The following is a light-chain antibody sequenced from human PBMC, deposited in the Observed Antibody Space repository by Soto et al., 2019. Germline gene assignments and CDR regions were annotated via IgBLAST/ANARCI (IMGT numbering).Light chain of an antibody. CDR1: QSVSSN. J-gene: IGKJ4*01. V-gene: IGKV3-20*01. Sequence: EVVMAQSPTVLSFSPGAIATLSCRATQSVSSNLAWYQQKPGQAPRLLIYGVYTRAPGIPARFSGSGSGTDFTLTISRLEPEDFAVYYCRQYGRSLGFAFGGGRKVDIK. CDR2: GVY. CDR3: RQYGRSLGFA.